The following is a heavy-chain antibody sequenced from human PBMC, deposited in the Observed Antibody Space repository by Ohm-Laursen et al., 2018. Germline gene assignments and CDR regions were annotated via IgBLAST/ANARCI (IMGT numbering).Heavy chain of an antibody. CDR1: GGSISSYY. J-gene: IGHJ4*02. CDR3: AKDWEQNRHGSSADY. Sequence: GTLSLTCTVSGGSISSYYWSWIRQPPGKGLEWIGYIYYSGSTNYNPSLKSRVTISVDTSKNQFSLKLSSVTAADTAVYYCAKDWEQNRHGSSADYWGQGTLVTVSS. D-gene: IGHD1-26*01. V-gene: IGHV4-59*01. CDR2: IYYSGST.